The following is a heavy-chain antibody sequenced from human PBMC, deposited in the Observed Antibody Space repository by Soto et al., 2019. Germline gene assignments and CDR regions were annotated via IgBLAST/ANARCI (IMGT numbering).Heavy chain of an antibody. CDR1: GGSFSSYA. J-gene: IGHJ4*02. V-gene: IGHV1-69*01. CDR3: ASGYYDSSGYSIDY. CDR2: LIVILGTT. D-gene: IGHD3-22*01. Sequence: QVQLVQSGAEVRKPGSSVKVSCQSFGGSFSSYAFSWVRQAPGQGLEWMGGLIVILGTTNYAQKFKGRVTFTADERTSTAYREVSSLESEDTAIYYCASGYYDSSGYSIDYWGQGTQVPVSS.